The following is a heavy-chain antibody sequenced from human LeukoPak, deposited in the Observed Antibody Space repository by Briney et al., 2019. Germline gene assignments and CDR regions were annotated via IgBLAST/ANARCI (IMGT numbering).Heavy chain of an antibody. J-gene: IGHJ5*02. CDR2: INSAGSST. Sequence: GGSLRLSCAASGFTFSSYWMHWVRQAPGKGLVWVSRINSAGSSTTYADSVKGRFTISRDNAKNSLDLQMNSLRAEDTAVYYCARAPTKFRRDWFDPWGQGTLVTVSS. V-gene: IGHV3-74*01. CDR3: ARAPTKFRRDWFDP. D-gene: IGHD3-9*01. CDR1: GFTFSSYW.